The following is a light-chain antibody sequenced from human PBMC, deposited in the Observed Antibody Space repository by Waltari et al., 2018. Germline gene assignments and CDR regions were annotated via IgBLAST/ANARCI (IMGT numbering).Light chain of an antibody. J-gene: IGKJ2*01. V-gene: IGKV3-15*01. Sequence: EIMMTQSPATLSVSPGERGALSCRASQSIINYLAWYQQKPGQAPRILIYGASSRTTGIPARFSGSGSGTEFTLTISSLQSEDFAVYYCQQYNSWPDTFGQGTELEI. CDR1: QSIINY. CDR3: QQYNSWPDT. CDR2: GAS.